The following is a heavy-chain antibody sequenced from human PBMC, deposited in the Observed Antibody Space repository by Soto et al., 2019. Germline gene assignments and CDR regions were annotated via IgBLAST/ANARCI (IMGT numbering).Heavy chain of an antibody. D-gene: IGHD3-9*01. Sequence: GGSLRLSCAASGFTFSSYAMSWVRQAPGKGLEWVSAISGSGGSTYYADSVKGRFTISRDNSKNTLYLQMNSLRAEDTAVYYCATHYYDILTGSAVGDYWGQGTLVTVSS. CDR2: ISGSGGST. J-gene: IGHJ4*02. CDR1: GFTFSSYA. CDR3: ATHYYDILTGSAVGDY. V-gene: IGHV3-23*01.